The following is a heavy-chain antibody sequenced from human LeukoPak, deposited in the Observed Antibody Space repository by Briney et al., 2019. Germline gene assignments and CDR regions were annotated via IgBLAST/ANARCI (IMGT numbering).Heavy chain of an antibody. V-gene: IGHV3-7*03. Sequence: GGSLRLSCAASAFTFSSYWMNWARQAPGKGLEWVASINHNGNVNYYVDSVKGRFTISRDSAKNSLYLQMSNLRAEDTAVYFCARGGGLDVWGQGATVTVSS. CDR1: AFTFSSYW. CDR3: ARGGGLDV. D-gene: IGHD3-16*01. CDR2: INHNGNVN. J-gene: IGHJ6*02.